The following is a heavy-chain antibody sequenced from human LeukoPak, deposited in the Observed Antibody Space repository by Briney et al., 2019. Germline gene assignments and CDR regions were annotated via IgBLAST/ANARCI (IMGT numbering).Heavy chain of an antibody. CDR3: ARGVGATPVRYYYMDV. V-gene: IGHV4-59*08. D-gene: IGHD1-26*01. CDR1: GGSISSYY. Sequence: SETLSLTCTVSGGSISSYYWSWIRQPPGKGLEWIGYIYYSGSTKYNPSLKSRVTISVDMSKNQFSLKLSSVTAADTAVYYCARGVGATPVRYYYMDVWGKGTTVTVSS. J-gene: IGHJ6*03. CDR2: IYYSGST.